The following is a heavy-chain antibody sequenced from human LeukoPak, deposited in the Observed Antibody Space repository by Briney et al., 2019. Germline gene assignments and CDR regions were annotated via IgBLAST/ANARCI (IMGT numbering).Heavy chain of an antibody. CDR1: GFTFSSYA. CDR3: AASLPNIVVVPATKGPFGY. CDR2: ISYDGSNK. V-gene: IGHV3-30-3*01. J-gene: IGHJ4*02. D-gene: IGHD2-2*01. Sequence: GGSLRLSCAASGFTFSSYAMHWVRQAPGKGLEWVAVISYDGSNKYYADSVKGRFTISRDNSKNTLYLQMNSLRAEDTAVYYCAASLPNIVVVPATKGPFGYWGQGTLVTVSS.